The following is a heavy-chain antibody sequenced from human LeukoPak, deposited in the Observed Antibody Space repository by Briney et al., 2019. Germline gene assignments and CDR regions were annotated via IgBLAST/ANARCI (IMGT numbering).Heavy chain of an antibody. J-gene: IGHJ4*02. CDR2: ISYDGSNK. V-gene: IGHV3-30*04. D-gene: IGHD6-13*01. CDR1: GFTFSSYA. Sequence: GGSLRLSCAASGFTFSSYAMHWVRQAPGKGLEWVAVISYDGSNKYYADSVKGRFTISRDNAKNSLYLQMNSLRAEDTAVYYCARDPLSSSSFDLWGQGTLVTVSS. CDR3: ARDPLSSSSFDL.